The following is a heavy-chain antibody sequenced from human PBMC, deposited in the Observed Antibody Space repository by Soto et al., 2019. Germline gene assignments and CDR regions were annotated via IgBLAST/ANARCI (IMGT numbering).Heavy chain of an antibody. Sequence: APVKVSCKTSGYTFTNNVIHWVRQAPGQRLEWIGWVNAGNDNTKWSREFQGRLTLTKDTSATTAYMELSSLTPEDTAIYFCAREVPYGYSRFDYWGQGTLVTVSS. CDR3: AREVPYGYSRFDY. CDR2: VNAGNDNT. CDR1: GYTFTNNV. V-gene: IGHV1-3*01. J-gene: IGHJ4*02. D-gene: IGHD5-18*01.